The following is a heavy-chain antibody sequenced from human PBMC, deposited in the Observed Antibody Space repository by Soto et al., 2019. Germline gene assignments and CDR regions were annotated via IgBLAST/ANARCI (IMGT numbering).Heavy chain of an antibody. CDR2: ISGSGATT. J-gene: IGHJ4*02. D-gene: IGHD3-10*01. V-gene: IGHV3-23*01. CDR3: ANQGYYGSGSYARGEFEY. Sequence: EVQLLESGGGLVQPGGSLRLSCAASGFTFGNYAMSWVRQAPGKGLEWVSAISGSGATTHYADSVKGRFTISRDNSKNTLYLQMNSLRAEDAAVYYCANQGYYGSGSYARGEFEYWGQGTLVTVSA. CDR1: GFTFGNYA.